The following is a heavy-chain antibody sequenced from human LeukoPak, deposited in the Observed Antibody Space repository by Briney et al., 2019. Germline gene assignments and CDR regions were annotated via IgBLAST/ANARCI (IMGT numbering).Heavy chain of an antibody. D-gene: IGHD3-10*01. CDR3: ARDSGTTGEVKFDP. CDR1: GGSIRSY. CDR2: IYGSGST. J-gene: IGHJ5*02. Sequence: SETLSLTCTVSGGSIRSYWSWIRQPAGKGLEWIGRIYGSGSTDYNPSLKSRVTMSIDTSKNQFSLNLISVTAADTAEYYCARDSGTTGEVKFDPWGQGTLVTVSS. V-gene: IGHV4-4*07.